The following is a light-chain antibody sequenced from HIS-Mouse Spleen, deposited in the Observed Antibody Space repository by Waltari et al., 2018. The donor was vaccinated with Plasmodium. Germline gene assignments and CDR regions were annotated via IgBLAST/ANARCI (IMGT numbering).Light chain of an antibody. CDR2: DVI. CDR3: CSYAGSYTLA. CDR1: SSDVGGYNY. Sequence: QSALTQPRSVSGSPGQSVTISCTGTSSDVGGYNYVSWYQQHPGQAPKLRIYDVIKRPSGVPDRFSGSKSGTTASLTISGLQAEDEADYYCCSYAGSYTLAFGGGTKLTVL. V-gene: IGLV2-11*01. J-gene: IGLJ3*02.